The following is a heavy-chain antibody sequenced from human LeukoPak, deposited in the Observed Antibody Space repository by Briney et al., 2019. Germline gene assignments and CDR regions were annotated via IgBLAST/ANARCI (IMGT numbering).Heavy chain of an antibody. D-gene: IGHD3-3*01. CDR2: IYTSGST. V-gene: IGHV4-61*02. J-gene: IGHJ3*02. CDR1: GGSISSGSYY. Sequence: PSQTLSLTCTVSGGSISSGSYYWSWIRQPAGKGLEWIGRIYTSGSTNYNPSLKSRVTIPVDTSKNQFSLKLSSVTAADTAVYYCARVRGVVIIRAFDIWGQGTMVTVSS. CDR3: ARVRGVVIIRAFDI.